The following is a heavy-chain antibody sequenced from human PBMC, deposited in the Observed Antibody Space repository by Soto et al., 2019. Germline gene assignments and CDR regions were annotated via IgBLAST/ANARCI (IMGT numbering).Heavy chain of an antibody. CDR1: GYSFTCYW. J-gene: IGHJ3*02. CDR2: IYPGDSDT. Sequence: GESLKFSCKGSGYSFTCYWIGWVRQVPGKGLEWMGIIYPGDSDTRYSPSFQGQVTLSADKTISTAYLQWSSLKASDTAMYYCTRRALSHYCTNGVCTDDFDIWGQGTMVTVSS. D-gene: IGHD2-8*01. CDR3: TRRALSHYCTNGVCTDDFDI. V-gene: IGHV5-51*01.